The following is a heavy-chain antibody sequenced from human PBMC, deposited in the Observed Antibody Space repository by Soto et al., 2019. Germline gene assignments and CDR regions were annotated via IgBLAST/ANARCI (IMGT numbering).Heavy chain of an antibody. CDR2: IIPMFETV. D-gene: IGHD2-15*01. J-gene: IGHJ6*02. Sequence: ASVKVSWKASGGTFDNYAVSWVRQAPGQGLEWMGGIIPMFETVNYAQRFQGRLTIAADESTSTAYMELTSLTSADTAIYFCARGLRTGNYGMDVWGQGTTVTVSS. V-gene: IGHV1-69*13. CDR1: GGTFDNYA. CDR3: ARGLRTGNYGMDV.